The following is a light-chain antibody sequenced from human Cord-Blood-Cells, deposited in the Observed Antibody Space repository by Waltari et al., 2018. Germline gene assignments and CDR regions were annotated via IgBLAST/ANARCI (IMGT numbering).Light chain of an antibody. V-gene: IGLV3-1*01. J-gene: IGLJ2*01. Sequence: SYELTQPPSASVLPGQAASITCSGDKLGDKYACWYQQKPGQSPMLVIYQDSKQPSGIPDRFSGSNSGNTATLTISGTQAIDEADYYCQAWDSSVVFGGGPKLTVL. CDR2: QDS. CDR1: KLGDKY. CDR3: QAWDSSVV.